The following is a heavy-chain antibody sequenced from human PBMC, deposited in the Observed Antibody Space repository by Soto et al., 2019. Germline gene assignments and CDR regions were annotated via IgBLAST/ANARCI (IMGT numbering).Heavy chain of an antibody. CDR3: AKDSLIEYQLPTGAFDI. CDR1: GVTFSSCA. J-gene: IGHJ3*02. V-gene: IGHV3-23*01. CDR2: ISGSGGST. D-gene: IGHD2-2*01. Sequence: GGSLRLSCAASGVTFSSCAMSWGRQAPGKGLGWVSAISGSGGSTYYADSVKGRFTISRDNSKNTLSLPMNSLRAEDTAVYYCAKDSLIEYQLPTGAFDIWGQGTMVTVSS.